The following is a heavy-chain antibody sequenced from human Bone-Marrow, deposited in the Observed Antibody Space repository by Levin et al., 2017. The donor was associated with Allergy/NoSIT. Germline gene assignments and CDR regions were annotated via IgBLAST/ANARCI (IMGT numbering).Heavy chain of an antibody. D-gene: IGHD2-15*01. Sequence: PSETLSLTCAVSGGSISGYNWWCLVRQSPRKGLEWIGEINHSGIANYTPSLRSRVTISIDKSKNPFSLKLTFVYVADTAVYYCAREGFEGAATGFDYWGQGILVTVSS. J-gene: IGHJ4*02. CDR3: AREGFEGAATGFDY. V-gene: IGHV4-4*02. CDR2: INHSGIA. CDR1: GGSISGYNW.